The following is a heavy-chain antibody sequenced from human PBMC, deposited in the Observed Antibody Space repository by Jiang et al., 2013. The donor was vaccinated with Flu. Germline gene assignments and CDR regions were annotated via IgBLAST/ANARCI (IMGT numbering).Heavy chain of an antibody. CDR2: ISYEGSDK. J-gene: IGHJ4*02. D-gene: IGHD1-26*01. CDR3: ARVGGHLAFDN. Sequence: LVESGGGVVQPGRSLRLSCAASGFSFSDYGMHWVRQAPGKGLEWVAFISYEGSDKYYADSVKGRFTISRDNSKNTLYLQMNSLRAEDTAVYYCARVGGHLAFDNWGQGTLVTVSS. V-gene: IGHV3-30*03. CDR1: GFSFSDYG.